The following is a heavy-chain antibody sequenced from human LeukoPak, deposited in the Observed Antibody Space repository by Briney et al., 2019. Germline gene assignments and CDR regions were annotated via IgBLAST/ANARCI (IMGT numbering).Heavy chain of an antibody. J-gene: IGHJ3*02. CDR1: GFTFSSYS. CDR3: ARGSLESDAFDI. D-gene: IGHD6-6*01. CDR2: ISSSSSYI. Sequence: GGSLRLSCAASGFTFSSYSTNWVRQAPGKGLEWVSSISSSSSYIYYADSVKGRFTISRDNAKNSLYLQMNSLRAEDTAVYYCARGSLESDAFDIWGQGTMVTVSS. V-gene: IGHV3-21*01.